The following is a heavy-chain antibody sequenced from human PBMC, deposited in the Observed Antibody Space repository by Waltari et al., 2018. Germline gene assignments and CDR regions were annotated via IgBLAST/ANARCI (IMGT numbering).Heavy chain of an antibody. CDR2: ISGSGGST. J-gene: IGHJ4*02. Sequence: EVQLLESGGGLVQPGGSLRLSCAASGFTFSSYAMSWVRQAPGKGLEWVSAISGSGGSTYYADSVKGRFTISRDNSKNTLYLQMNSLRAEDTAVYYCAKELQTPSGSYLGFDYWGQGTLVTVSS. CDR3: AKELQTPSGSYLGFDY. V-gene: IGHV3-23*01. D-gene: IGHD1-26*01. CDR1: GFTFSSYA.